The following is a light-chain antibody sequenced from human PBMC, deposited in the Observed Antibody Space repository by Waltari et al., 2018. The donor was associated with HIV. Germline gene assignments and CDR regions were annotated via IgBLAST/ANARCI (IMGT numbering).Light chain of an antibody. CDR3: QVWDSSSDHYV. CDR2: DDS. CDR1: NIGSKS. J-gene: IGLJ1*01. Sequence: SYVLPQPPSVPVAPGQTARITCGGNNIGSKSVHWYQQRPGQAPVLVVYDDSDRPSGIPERFSGSKSGNTATLTISRAEAGDEADYYCQVWDSSSDHYVFGTGTKVTV. V-gene: IGLV3-21*02.